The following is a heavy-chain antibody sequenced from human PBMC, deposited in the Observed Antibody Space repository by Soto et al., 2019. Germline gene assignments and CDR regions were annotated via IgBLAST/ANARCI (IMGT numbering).Heavy chain of an antibody. CDR3: TSGPPMYCSSSSCYASPFDY. CDR1: GFTLSSYW. J-gene: IGHJ4*02. Sequence: LRLSCAASGFTLSSYWMHWVLQAPGKGLVWVSRINSDGSSTSYADSVKGRFTISRDNAKNTLYLQMNSLRAEDTAVYYCTSGPPMYCSSSSCYASPFDYWGQGTLVTVSS. CDR2: INSDGSST. V-gene: IGHV3-74*01. D-gene: IGHD2-2*01.